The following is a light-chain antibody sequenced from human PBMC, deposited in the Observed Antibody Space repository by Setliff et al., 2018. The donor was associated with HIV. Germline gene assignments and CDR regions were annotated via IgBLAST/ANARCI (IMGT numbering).Light chain of an antibody. J-gene: IGLJ1*01. CDR3: SSYTSSNTPV. V-gene: IGLV2-14*01. CDR1: SSDVGGYNS. CDR2: EVS. Sequence: QSALAQPASVSGSPGQSITISCTGTSSDVGGYNSVSWYQQHPGKAPKLMIYEVSNRPSGVSNRFSGSKSGNTASLTISGLQAEDEADYYCSSYTSSNTPVFGTGTKV.